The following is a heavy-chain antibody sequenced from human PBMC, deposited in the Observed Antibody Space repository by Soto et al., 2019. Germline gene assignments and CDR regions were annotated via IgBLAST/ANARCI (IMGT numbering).Heavy chain of an antibody. Sequence: PGGSLRLSCAASGFTFSXYGMHWVRQAPGKGLEWVAVISYDGSSKYYADSVKGRFTISRDNSKNTLYLQMNSLRAEDTAVYYCAKDHPHCGTDVWGPATTVTVSS. CDR1: GFTFSXYG. V-gene: IGHV3-30*18. CDR2: ISYDGSSK. J-gene: IGHJ6*02. CDR3: AKDHPHCGTDV.